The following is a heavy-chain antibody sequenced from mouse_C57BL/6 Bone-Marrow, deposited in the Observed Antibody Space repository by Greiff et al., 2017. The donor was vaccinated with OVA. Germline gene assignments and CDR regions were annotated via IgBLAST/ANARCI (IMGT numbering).Heavy chain of an antibody. J-gene: IGHJ3*01. D-gene: IGHD2-3*01. Sequence: VQLQQPGAELVKPGASVKMSCKASGYTFTSYWITWVKQRPGQGLEWIGDIYPGSGSTNYNEKFKSKATLTVDTSSSTAYMQLSSLTSEDSAVDYCASYDGYPAWFAYWGQGTLVTVSA. CDR3: ASYDGYPAWFAY. CDR1: GYTFTSYW. CDR2: IYPGSGST. V-gene: IGHV1-55*01.